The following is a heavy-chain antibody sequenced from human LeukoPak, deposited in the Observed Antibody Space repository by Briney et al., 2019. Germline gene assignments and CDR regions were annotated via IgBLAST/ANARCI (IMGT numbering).Heavy chain of an antibody. CDR2: IYSDGST. D-gene: IGHD6-13*01. J-gene: IGHJ4*02. CDR3: TGVSRSSWYDY. V-gene: IGHV3-53*01. CDR1: GFIVSSNY. Sequence: GGSLRLSCTASGFIVSSNYMTWVRQAPGKGLEWVSVIYSDGSTFYADSVKGRFTISRDTSKNTLYLQMNNLKTEDTAVYYCTGVSRSSWYDYWGQGTLVTVSS.